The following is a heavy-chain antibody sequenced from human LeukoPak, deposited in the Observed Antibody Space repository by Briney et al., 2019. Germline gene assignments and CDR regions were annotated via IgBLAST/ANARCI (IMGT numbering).Heavy chain of an antibody. CDR3: ASGGGYYGATYYYYGMDV. J-gene: IGHJ6*02. CDR1: GGSISSGDYY. Sequence: SETLSLTCTVSGGSISSGDYYWSWIRQPPGKGLEWIGYIYYSGSTYYNPSLKSRVTISVDTSKNQFSLKLSSVTAADTAVYYCASGGGYYGATYYYYGMDVWGQGTTVTVSS. V-gene: IGHV4-30-4*02. CDR2: IYYSGST. D-gene: IGHD3-3*01.